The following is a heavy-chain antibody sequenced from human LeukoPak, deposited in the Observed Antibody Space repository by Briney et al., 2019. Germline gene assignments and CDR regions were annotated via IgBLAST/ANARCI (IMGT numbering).Heavy chain of an antibody. J-gene: IGHJ4*02. V-gene: IGHV3-48*04. Sequence: PGGSLRLSCAASGFTFSSYGMHWVRQAPGKGLEWVSYISSSSSTIYYADSVKGRFTISRDNAKNSLYLQMNSLRAEDTAVYYCATVRDSSGYFLYSFDYWGQGTLVTVSS. CDR3: ATVRDSSGYFLYSFDY. CDR2: ISSSSSTI. CDR1: GFTFSSYG. D-gene: IGHD3-22*01.